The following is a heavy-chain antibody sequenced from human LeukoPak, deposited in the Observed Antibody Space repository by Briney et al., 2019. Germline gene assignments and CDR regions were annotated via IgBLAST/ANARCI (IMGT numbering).Heavy chain of an antibody. V-gene: IGHV4-39*07. CDR1: GGSIRSSYYY. Sequence: SETLSLTCTVSGGSIRSSYYYWGWIRQPPGKGLEWIGSIYDSGSTNYNPSLKSRVTISVDTSKNHFSLRLSSVTAADTAVYYCAREGGSIAAAGIDYWGQGTLVTVSS. J-gene: IGHJ4*02. CDR3: AREGGSIAAAGIDY. D-gene: IGHD6-13*01. CDR2: IYDSGST.